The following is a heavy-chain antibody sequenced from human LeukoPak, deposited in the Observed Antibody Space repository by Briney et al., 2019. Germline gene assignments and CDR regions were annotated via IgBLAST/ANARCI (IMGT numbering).Heavy chain of an antibody. D-gene: IGHD2-2*02. CDR3: AGDCSSTSCYKVELDY. CDR2: ISYDGSNK. Sequence: GGSLRLSCAASGFTFSSYAMHWVRQAPGKGLEWVAVISYDGSNKYYADSVKGRFTISRDNSKNTLYLQMNSLRAVDTAVYYCAGDCSSTSCYKVELDYWGQGTLVTVSS. J-gene: IGHJ4*02. V-gene: IGHV3-30-3*01. CDR1: GFTFSSYA.